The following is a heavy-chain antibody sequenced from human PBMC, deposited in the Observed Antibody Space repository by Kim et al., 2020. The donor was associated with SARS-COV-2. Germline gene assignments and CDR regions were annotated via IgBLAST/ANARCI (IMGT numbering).Heavy chain of an antibody. D-gene: IGHD5-12*01. V-gene: IGHV5-10-1*01. J-gene: IGHJ4*02. Sequence: SPSFQGHVTISADKSISTAYLQWSSLKASDTAMYYCARAGIGYSGYVSDYWGQGTLVTVSS. CDR3: ARAGIGYSGYVSDY.